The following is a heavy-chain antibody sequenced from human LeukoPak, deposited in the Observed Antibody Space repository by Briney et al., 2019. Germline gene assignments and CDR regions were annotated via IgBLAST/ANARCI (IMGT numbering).Heavy chain of an antibody. CDR2: IKQDGSEK. D-gene: IGHD4-23*01. CDR1: GFTFSSYW. V-gene: IGHV3-7*01. J-gene: IGHJ4*02. Sequence: GGSLGLSCAASGFTFSSYWMSWVRQAPGKGLEWVANIKQDGSEKYYVDSVKGRFTISRDNAKNSLYLQMNSLRAEDTAVYYCARDYGGNSGNCFDYWGQGTLVTVSS. CDR3: ARDYGGNSGNCFDY.